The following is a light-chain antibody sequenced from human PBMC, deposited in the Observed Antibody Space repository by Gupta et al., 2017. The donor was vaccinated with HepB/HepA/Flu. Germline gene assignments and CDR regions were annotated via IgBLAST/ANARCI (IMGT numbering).Light chain of an antibody. CDR3: QSYDSSSSWV. CDR1: SGTIASNY. CDR2: EDN. Sequence: NFMLTQPHSVSESPGKTVTISCTRSSGTIASNYVQRYQQRPGSAPTTVIYEDNQRPSGVPDRFSGSIDNSSNSASLTISGLKTEDEADYYCQSYDSSSSWVFGGGTKLTVL. V-gene: IGLV6-57*03. J-gene: IGLJ3*02.